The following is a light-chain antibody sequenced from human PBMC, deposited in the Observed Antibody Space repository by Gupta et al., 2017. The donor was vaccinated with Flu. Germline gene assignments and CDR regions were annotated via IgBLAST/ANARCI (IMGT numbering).Light chain of an antibody. J-gene: IGLJ2*01. CDR3: QSYDSSLGGPVV. CDR2: DTT. Sequence: LIYDTTIRPPGVPDRFSGSKSGTSASLAITGLQAEDEADYYCQSYDSSLGGPVVFGGGTKLNVL. V-gene: IGLV1-40*01.